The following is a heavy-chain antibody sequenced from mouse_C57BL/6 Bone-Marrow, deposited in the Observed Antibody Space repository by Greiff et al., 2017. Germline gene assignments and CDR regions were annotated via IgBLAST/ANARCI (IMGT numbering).Heavy chain of an antibody. CDR3: ARKGGLLRENTMDY. V-gene: IGHV2-2*01. CDR2: IWSGGSK. Sequence: QSLSITCTVSGFSFTSYGVHWVRQSPGKGLEWLGVIWSGGSKDYNAAFISRLSISNDNSNSQVFFKMNSLQADDTAIYYCARKGGLLRENTMDYWGQGTSVTVSS. J-gene: IGHJ4*01. D-gene: IGHD2-3*01. CDR1: GFSFTSYG.